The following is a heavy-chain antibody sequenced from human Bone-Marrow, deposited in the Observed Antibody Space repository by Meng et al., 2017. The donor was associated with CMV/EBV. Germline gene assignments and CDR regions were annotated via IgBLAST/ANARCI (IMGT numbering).Heavy chain of an antibody. CDR2: ISSSGSFR. J-gene: IGHJ4*02. V-gene: IGHV3-21*06. CDR3: ARVGGGPD. CDR1: GFTFSSYA. D-gene: IGHD3-16*01. Sequence: GESLKISCAASGFTFSSYAMHWVRQAPGKGLEWVSSISSSGSFRHYADSVRGRFTVSRDNAKNSLYLQMNSLRAEDTALYYCARVGGGPDWGQGTLVTVSS.